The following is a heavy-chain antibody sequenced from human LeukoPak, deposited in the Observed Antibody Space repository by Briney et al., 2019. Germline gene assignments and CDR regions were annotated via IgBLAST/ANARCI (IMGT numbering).Heavy chain of an antibody. J-gene: IGHJ4*02. Sequence: ASVKVSCKASGYTFTGYGISWVRQAPGQGLEWMGWISAYNGNTNYAQKLQGRVTMTTDTSTSTAYMELRSLRSDDTAVYYCARPIQLWSYYYFDYWGQGTLVTVSS. CDR2: ISAYNGNT. CDR3: ARPIQLWSYYYFDY. D-gene: IGHD5-18*01. V-gene: IGHV1-18*01. CDR1: GYTFTGYG.